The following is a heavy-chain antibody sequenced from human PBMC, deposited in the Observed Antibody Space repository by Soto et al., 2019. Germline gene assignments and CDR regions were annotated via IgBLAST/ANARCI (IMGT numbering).Heavy chain of an antibody. D-gene: IGHD3-10*01. Sequence: PGWSLRLSCASSVFSFINYWMSWVRQAPGKGLEWVGNINQDGTGGYYVDSLKGRFTISRDNAKNSLFLQMNNLRAEDTAVYYCASRGSAGIHFDSWGQGSLVTVSS. CDR1: VFSFINYW. J-gene: IGHJ4*02. CDR3: ASRGSAGIHFDS. V-gene: IGHV3-7*03. CDR2: INQDGTGG.